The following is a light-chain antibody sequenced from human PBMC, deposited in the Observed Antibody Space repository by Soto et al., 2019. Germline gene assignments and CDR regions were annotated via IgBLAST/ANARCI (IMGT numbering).Light chain of an antibody. Sequence: QYALTQPRSVSGSPGQSVTISCTGTSNDVGGYNFVSWYQQHPGKVPKLFIYDVSRRPSGVPDRFSGSKSGNTASLTISGLQAEDEADYYCSSYAGSYTLVFGGGTKLTVL. CDR2: DVS. V-gene: IGLV2-11*01. CDR1: SNDVGGYNF. CDR3: SSYAGSYTLV. J-gene: IGLJ2*01.